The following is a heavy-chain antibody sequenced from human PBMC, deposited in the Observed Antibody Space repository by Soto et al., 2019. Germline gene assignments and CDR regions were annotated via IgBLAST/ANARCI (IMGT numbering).Heavy chain of an antibody. J-gene: IGHJ5*02. V-gene: IGHV4-31*03. Sequence: SETLSLTCTVSGGSISSDVYYWSWIRQHPGKGLEWIGYIYYSGITYYNPSLTSRATISVDTSKNQFSLKLSSVTAADTAVYYCARDTAAIGQFDPWGQGTLVTVSS. CDR1: GGSISSDVYY. CDR3: ARDTAAIGQFDP. D-gene: IGHD5-18*01. CDR2: IYYSGIT.